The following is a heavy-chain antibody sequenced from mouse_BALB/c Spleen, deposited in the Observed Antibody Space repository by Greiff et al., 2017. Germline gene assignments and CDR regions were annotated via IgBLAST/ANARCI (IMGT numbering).Heavy chain of an antibody. CDR1: GFTFSSYA. Sequence: EVKLMESGGGLVKPGGSLKLSCAASGFTFSSYAMSWVRQSPEKRLEWVAEISSGGSYTYYPDTVTGRFTISRDNAKNTLYLEMSSLRSEDTAMYYCARDDGGNYWDYWGQGTSVTVSS. CDR3: ARDDGGNYWDY. D-gene: IGHD1-1*02. V-gene: IGHV5-9-4*01. J-gene: IGHJ4*01. CDR2: ISSGGSYT.